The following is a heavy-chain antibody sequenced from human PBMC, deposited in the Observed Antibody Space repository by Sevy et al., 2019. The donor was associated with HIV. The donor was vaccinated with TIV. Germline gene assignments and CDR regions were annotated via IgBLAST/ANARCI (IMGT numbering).Heavy chain of an antibody. CDR3: ARGKNVLRPLEWLSDFGY. CDR2: INPNSGVT. J-gene: IGHJ4*02. V-gene: IGHV1-2*02. D-gene: IGHD3-3*01. Sequence: ASVKVSCKASGYTFAGYYIHWVRQAPGQGLEWMGRINPNSGVTDYAQKFQGRVTMTTDTSTKTGYMDLSSLRSDDTAMYYCARGKNVLRPLEWLSDFGYWGQGSLVTVSS. CDR1: GYTFAGYY.